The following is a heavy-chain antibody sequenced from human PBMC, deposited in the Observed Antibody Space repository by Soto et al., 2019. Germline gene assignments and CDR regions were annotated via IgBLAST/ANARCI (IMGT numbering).Heavy chain of an antibody. CDR2: IYSGGST. CDR3: ARDRYSYDSRPLNWYFDL. Sequence: EVQLVESGGGLVQPGGSLRLSCAASGFTVSSNYMSWVRQAPGKGLEWVSVIYSGGSTYYADSVKGRFTISRDNSKNTLYLQMNSLRAEDTAVYYCARDRYSYDSRPLNWYFDLWGRGTLVTVSS. J-gene: IGHJ2*01. D-gene: IGHD3-22*01. CDR1: GFTVSSNY. V-gene: IGHV3-66*01.